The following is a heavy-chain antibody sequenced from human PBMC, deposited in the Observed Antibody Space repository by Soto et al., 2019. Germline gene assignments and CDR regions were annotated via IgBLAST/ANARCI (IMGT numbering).Heavy chain of an antibody. CDR2: INHSGST. D-gene: IGHD4-17*01. V-gene: IGHV4-34*01. Sequence: TSETQSLTSTVYGGNFIGYYWSWIRQPPGKGLEWIGEINHSGSTNYNPSLKSRVTISVDTSKNQFSLKLSSVTAADTAVYYCARSYRVTTDRNWFDPWGQGTLVTVSS. CDR1: GGNFIGYY. J-gene: IGHJ5*02. CDR3: ARSYRVTTDRNWFDP.